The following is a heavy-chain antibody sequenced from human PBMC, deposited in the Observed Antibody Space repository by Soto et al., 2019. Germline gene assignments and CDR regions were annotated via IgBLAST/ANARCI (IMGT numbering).Heavy chain of an antibody. CDR1: GGSISSSNW. CDR2: IYHSGST. V-gene: IGHV4-4*02. D-gene: IGHD2-2*01. Sequence: QVQLQESGPGLVKPSGTLSLTCAVSGGSISSSNWWSWVRQPPGKGLEWIGEIYHSGSTNYNPSLKSRVTISVDKSKNQFSLKLSSVTAADTALYYCARGGYCSSTSCRRDYYYYGMDVWGQGTTVTVSS. J-gene: IGHJ6*02. CDR3: ARGGYCSSTSCRRDYYYYGMDV.